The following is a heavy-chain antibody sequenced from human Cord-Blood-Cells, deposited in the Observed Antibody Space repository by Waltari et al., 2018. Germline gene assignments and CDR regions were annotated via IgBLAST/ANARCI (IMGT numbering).Heavy chain of an antibody. CDR2: INPSGGST. J-gene: IGHJ3*02. D-gene: IGHD3-10*01. V-gene: IGHV1-46*01. CDR3: ARDPGGALRGGAFDI. Sequence: QVQLVQSGAEVKKPGASVKVSCKASGYTFTSYYMHWVRQAPGQGLEWMGIINPSGGSTSYAQNVQGRVTMTRDPSTITVYMELSSRRSGDTAVYYCARDPGGALRGGAFDIWGQGTMVTVSS. CDR1: GYTFTSYY.